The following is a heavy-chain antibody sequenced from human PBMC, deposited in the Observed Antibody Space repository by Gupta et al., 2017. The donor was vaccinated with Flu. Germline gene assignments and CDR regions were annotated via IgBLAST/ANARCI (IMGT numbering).Heavy chain of an antibody. CDR3: AKDPTYYYDSSRFNWFDP. V-gene: IGHV3-23*01. D-gene: IGHD3-22*01. CDR2: ISGSGGST. Sequence: GKGLEWVSAISGSGGSTYYADSVKGRFTISRDNSKNTLYLQMNSLRAEDTAVYYCAKDPTYYYDSSRFNWFDPWGQGTLVTVSS. J-gene: IGHJ5*02.